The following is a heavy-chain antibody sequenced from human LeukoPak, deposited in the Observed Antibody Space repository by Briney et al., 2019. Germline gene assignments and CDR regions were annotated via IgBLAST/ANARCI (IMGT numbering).Heavy chain of an antibody. J-gene: IGHJ4*01. CDR1: EYSFATYW. V-gene: IGHV5-51*01. CDR2: IFPGDSDT. D-gene: IGHD2-15*01. CDR3: ASEYCSGGNCYFDY. Sequence: GESLKISCKGSEYSFATYWIGWVRQMPGQGLEWMGIIFPGDSDTRYSPSFQGQVTISADKSISTAYLQWSSLKASDTAIYYCASEYCSGGNCYFDYWGHGTLVTVSS.